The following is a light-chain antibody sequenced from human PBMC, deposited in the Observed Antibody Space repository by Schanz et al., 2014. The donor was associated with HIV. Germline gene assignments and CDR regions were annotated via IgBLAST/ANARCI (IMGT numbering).Light chain of an antibody. CDR2: EVS. CDR1: SSDVGSYSL. J-gene: IGLJ2*01. V-gene: IGLV2-23*02. Sequence: QSALTQPASVSGSPGQSITISCTGTSSDVGSYSLVSWYQQHPGKAPKFMIYEVSKRPSGVPNRFSGSKSGNTASLTVSGLQAEDEADYYCSSYAGSNNLVFGGGTKLTVL. CDR3: SSYAGSNNLV.